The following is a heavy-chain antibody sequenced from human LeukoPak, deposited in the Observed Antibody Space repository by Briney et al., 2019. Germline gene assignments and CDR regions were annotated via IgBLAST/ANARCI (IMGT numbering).Heavy chain of an antibody. V-gene: IGHV4-4*07. Sequence: GSLRLSCAASGFTFSSYWMSWIRQPAGKGLEWIGRIYTSGSTNYNPSLKSRVTISVDTSKNQFSLKLSSVTAADTAVYYCARDSPQIVVVPAATPYYYYYMDVWGKGTTVTVSS. D-gene: IGHD2-2*01. CDR3: ARDSPQIVVVPAATPYYYYYMDV. CDR2: IYTSGST. CDR1: GFTFSSYW. J-gene: IGHJ6*03.